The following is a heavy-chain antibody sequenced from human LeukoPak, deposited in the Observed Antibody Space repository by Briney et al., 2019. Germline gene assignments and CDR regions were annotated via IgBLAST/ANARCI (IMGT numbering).Heavy chain of an antibody. D-gene: IGHD3-22*01. V-gene: IGHV4-4*07. CDR1: GGSISSYY. J-gene: IGHJ4*02. CDR3: ARVWRDSSGYSLDY. CDR2: IYTSGST. Sequence: SETLSLTCTVSGGSISSYYWSWIRQPAGKGLEWIGRIYTSGSTNYNPSLKSRVTVSVDTSKNQFSLKLSSVTAADTAVYYCARVWRDSSGYSLDYWGQGTLVTVSS.